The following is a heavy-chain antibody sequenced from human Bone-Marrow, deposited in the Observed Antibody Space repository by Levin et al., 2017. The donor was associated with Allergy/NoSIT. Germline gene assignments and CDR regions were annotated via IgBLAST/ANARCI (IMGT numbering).Heavy chain of an antibody. D-gene: IGHD5-18*01. Sequence: PSETLSLTCSVSGGSISSGSYYWSWIRQPAGKGLEWIGRINASGSTNYNPSLKSRVTMSVDTSKNQFSLKLSSVNAADTAVYYCARDRRGYSYGPDMDVWGKGTTVTVSS. CDR3: ARDRRGYSYGPDMDV. CDR1: GGSISSGSYY. V-gene: IGHV4-61*02. CDR2: INASGST. J-gene: IGHJ6*03.